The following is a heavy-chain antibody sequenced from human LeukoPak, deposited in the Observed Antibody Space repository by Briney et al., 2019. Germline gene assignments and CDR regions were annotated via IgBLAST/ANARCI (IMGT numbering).Heavy chain of an antibody. V-gene: IGHV3-74*01. CDR1: GFTFSSTW. Sequence: GGSLRLSCAASGFTFSSTWMHWFRQAPGKGPVWVSRIHNDGSNTYYADSVKGRFTISRDNSKNTLYLQMNSLRAEDTAVYYCARGVRGSSWLSFDNWGQGTLVIVPS. CDR3: ARGVRGSSWLSFDN. D-gene: IGHD6-13*01. CDR2: IHNDGSNT. J-gene: IGHJ4*02.